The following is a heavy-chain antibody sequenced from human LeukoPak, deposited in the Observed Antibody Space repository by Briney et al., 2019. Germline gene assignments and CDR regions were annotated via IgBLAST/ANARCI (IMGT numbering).Heavy chain of an antibody. CDR2: IYYSGST. CDR3: ARVNNWFDP. CDR1: GGSISRGGYY. Sequence: SETLSLTCTVSGGSISRGGYYWTWIRQHPGKGLEGIGYIYYSGSTYYNPSLKSRVTISVATSKNLFSLKLRAVTAPDSAVDYCARVNNWFDPWGQGTLVTVSS. V-gene: IGHV4-31*03. J-gene: IGHJ5*02.